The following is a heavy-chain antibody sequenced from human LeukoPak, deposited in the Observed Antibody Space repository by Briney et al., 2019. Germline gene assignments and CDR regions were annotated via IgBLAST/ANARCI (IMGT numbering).Heavy chain of an antibody. V-gene: IGHV3-7*01. CDR2: IKQDGSEK. J-gene: IGHJ4*02. CDR1: GFTFRSNW. CDR3: ARDPYGSGGYYDY. D-gene: IGHD3-10*01. Sequence: GGSLRLSCGASGFTFRSNWMSWVRQAPGKGLEWVANIKQDGSEKYYVGSVKGRFTISRDNAKNSLYLQMNSLRAEDTAVYYCARDPYGSGGYYDYWGQGTLVTVSS.